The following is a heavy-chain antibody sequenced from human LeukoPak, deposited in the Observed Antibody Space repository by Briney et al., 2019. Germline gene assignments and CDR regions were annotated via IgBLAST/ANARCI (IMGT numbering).Heavy chain of an antibody. CDR1: GFTFSSYE. Sequence: GGSLRLSCAASGFTFSSYEMNWVRQAPGKGLEWVSSISSSSSYIYYADSVKGRFTISRDNAKKSLFLDMNSLRAEDTAVYYCASGTYYRGFDAWGQGTLVTVSS. D-gene: IGHD1-26*01. V-gene: IGHV3-21*01. CDR2: ISSSSSYI. J-gene: IGHJ5*02. CDR3: ASGTYYRGFDA.